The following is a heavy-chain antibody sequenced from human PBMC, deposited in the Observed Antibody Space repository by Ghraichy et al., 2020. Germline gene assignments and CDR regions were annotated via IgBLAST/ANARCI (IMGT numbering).Heavy chain of an antibody. J-gene: IGHJ4*02. CDR1: GFIFSSYA. D-gene: IGHD2-15*01. Sequence: GSLRLSCAASGFIFSSYAMTWVRQAPGKGPEWVAGIAGSGGNTYYADSVKGRFTISRDNSQNTLYLEMNSLRADDTAVYYCAKEDVVSAVPDYWGQGTLVTVSS. CDR3: AKEDVVSAVPDY. V-gene: IGHV3-23*01. CDR2: IAGSGGNT.